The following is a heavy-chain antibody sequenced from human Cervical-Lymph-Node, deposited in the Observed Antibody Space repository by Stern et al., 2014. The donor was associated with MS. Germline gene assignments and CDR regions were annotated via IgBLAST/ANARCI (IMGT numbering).Heavy chain of an antibody. J-gene: IGHJ4*02. CDR3: AKSTVTSLSDY. CDR1: GFTFSSYA. D-gene: IGHD4-17*01. V-gene: IGHV3-23*04. CDR2: ISGSGGRK. Sequence: VQLVESGGGLVQPGGSLRLSCAASGFTFSSYAISWVRQAPGKGLEWVSAISGSGGRKYYDDSVKGRFTISKDNSKNTLYLQMNSLRAEDTAVYYCAKSTVTSLSDYWGQGTLVTVSS.